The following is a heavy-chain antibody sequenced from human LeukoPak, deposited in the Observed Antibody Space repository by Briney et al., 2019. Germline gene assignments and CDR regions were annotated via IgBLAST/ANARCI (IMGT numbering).Heavy chain of an antibody. V-gene: IGHV3-74*01. D-gene: IGHD1-14*01. CDR3: AGVLKPFGTPPLNIPMAF. J-gene: IGHJ4*02. CDR1: GFLFSNYW. Sequence: PGGSPRLSCEASGFLFSNYWMHWVRQAPGKGLVWVSRINTDGITTAYADSVKGRFTISRDNAKNTMYLEMNSLRVEDTAVYYCAGVLKPFGTPPLNIPMAFWGQGTLVTVSS. CDR2: INTDGITT.